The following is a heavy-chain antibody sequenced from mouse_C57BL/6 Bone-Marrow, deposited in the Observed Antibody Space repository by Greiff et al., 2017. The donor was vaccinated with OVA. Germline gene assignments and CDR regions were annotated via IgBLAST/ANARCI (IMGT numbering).Heavy chain of an antibody. V-gene: IGHV1-59*01. CDR3: ARSGYDGDYYAMDY. CDR1: GYTFTSYW. D-gene: IGHD2-2*01. J-gene: IGHJ4*01. Sequence: QVQLQQPGAELVRPGTSVKLSCKASGYTFTSYWMHWVKQRPGQGLEWIGVIAPSDSYTNYNQKFKGKATLTVDTSSSTAYMQLSSLTSEDSAVYYCARSGYDGDYYAMDYWGQGTSVTVSS. CDR2: IAPSDSYT.